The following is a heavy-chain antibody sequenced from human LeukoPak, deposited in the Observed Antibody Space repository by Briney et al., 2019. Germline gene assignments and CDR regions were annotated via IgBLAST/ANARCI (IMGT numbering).Heavy chain of an antibody. V-gene: IGHV4-59*01. CDR3: ARAACSGGSCYPPIY. CDR2: IYYSGST. D-gene: IGHD2-15*01. Sequence: SETLSLTCTVSGGSISSYRWSWIRQPPGKGLEWIGYIYYSGSTNYNPSLKSRGTISVDTSKNQYSLKLSSVTAADTAVYYCARAACSGGSCYPPIYWGQGTLVTVSS. J-gene: IGHJ4*02. CDR1: GGSISSYR.